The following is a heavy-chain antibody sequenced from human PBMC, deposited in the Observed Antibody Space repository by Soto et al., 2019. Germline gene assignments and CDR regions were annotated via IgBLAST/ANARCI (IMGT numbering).Heavy chain of an antibody. CDR2: ISGRGGSS. Sequence: PGGSLGLSCAASGFIFSSYAMTWVRLAPGKGLEWVSGISGRGGSSFYGGSVKGRFTISRDNSENRVYLQANSLKAEDTAVYFCVRVAGSGGFYDYWGHGTLVTVSS. V-gene: IGHV3-23*01. CDR1: GFIFSSYA. CDR3: VRVAGSGGFYDY. J-gene: IGHJ4*01. D-gene: IGHD3-10*01.